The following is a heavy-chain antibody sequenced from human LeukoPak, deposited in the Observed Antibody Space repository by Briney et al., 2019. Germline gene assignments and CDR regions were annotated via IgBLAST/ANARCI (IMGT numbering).Heavy chain of an antibody. CDR1: GFTFSNYG. D-gene: IGHD1-26*01. CDR3: ARREIATFDY. V-gene: IGHV3-48*04. Sequence: GGSLRLFCAASGFTFSNYGMNWVRQAPGRGLEWVSYISPSSSSIFYADSVKGRFTISRDNAKNSLYLQMNSLIADDTAVYYCARREIATFDYWGQGTLVTVSS. J-gene: IGHJ4*02. CDR2: ISPSSSSI.